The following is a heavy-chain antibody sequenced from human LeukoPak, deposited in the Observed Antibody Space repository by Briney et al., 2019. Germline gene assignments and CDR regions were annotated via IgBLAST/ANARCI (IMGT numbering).Heavy chain of an antibody. CDR1: GGSISSYY. CDR3: AREREESYYDILTGYYSRAFDY. V-gene: IGHV4-59*01. D-gene: IGHD3-9*01. Sequence: SETLSLTCTVSGGSISSYYWSWIRQPPGKGLEWIGYIYYSGSTNYNPSLKSRVTISVDTSKNQFSLKLSSVTAADTAVYYCAREREESYYDILTGYYSRAFDYWGQGTLVTVSS. J-gene: IGHJ4*02. CDR2: IYYSGST.